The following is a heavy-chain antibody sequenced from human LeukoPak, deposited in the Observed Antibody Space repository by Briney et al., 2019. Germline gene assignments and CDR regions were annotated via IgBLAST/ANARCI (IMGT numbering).Heavy chain of an antibody. CDR1: GYSISSGYY. V-gene: IGHV4-38-2*02. CDR3: ARGVYDYVWGSYRPYYFDY. J-gene: IGHJ4*02. CDR2: IYHSGST. Sequence: SETLSLTCTVSGYSISSGYYWGWIRQPPGKGLEWIGSIYHSGSTYYNPSLKSRVTISVDTSKNQFSLKLSSVTAADTAVYYCARGVYDYVWGSYRPYYFDYWGQGTLVTVSS. D-gene: IGHD3-16*02.